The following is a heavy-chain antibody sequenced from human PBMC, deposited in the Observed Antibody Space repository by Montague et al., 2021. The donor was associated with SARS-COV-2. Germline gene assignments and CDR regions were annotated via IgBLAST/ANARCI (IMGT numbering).Heavy chain of an antibody. CDR2: IYHTGTT. Sequence: TLSLTCNVSGDSISGSRHFWNWIRQHPGKGLEWIGYIYHTGTTHYRPSLKSLATLSVDISQNQFSLKLNSMTAADTAIYYCARGVSYGSGFLSEWGPGTLVIVSS. CDR3: ARGVSYGSGFLSE. V-gene: IGHV4-31*01. D-gene: IGHD3-10*01. J-gene: IGHJ4*02. CDR1: GDSISGSRHF.